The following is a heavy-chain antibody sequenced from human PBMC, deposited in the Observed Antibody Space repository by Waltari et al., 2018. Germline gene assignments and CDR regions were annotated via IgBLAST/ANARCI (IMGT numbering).Heavy chain of an antibody. D-gene: IGHD3-10*01. J-gene: IGHJ6*02. V-gene: IGHV3-30*03. CDR1: GFNFTTHG. CDR2: ISHDGSKT. Sequence: HVQVVESGGGVVQPERSLRLPWAASGFNFTTHGMPSVRQAPGKGLEWVTLISHDGSKTFYTDAVRGRFTIARDNSKDTVYLQMNSLRAEDTAVYYCARGLWESPPYYYYAMDVWGQGTTVTVS. CDR3: ARGLWESPPYYYYAMDV.